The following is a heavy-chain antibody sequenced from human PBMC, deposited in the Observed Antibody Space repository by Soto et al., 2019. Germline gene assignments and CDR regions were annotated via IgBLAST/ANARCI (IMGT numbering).Heavy chain of an antibody. Sequence: GASVKVSCKASGFTFTSSAFQWVRQARGQRLEWIGGIAVGSGYTNYAQRFQDRVTLTRDMSTATTYMELNRLTSEYRAIYYCAADATAWQQMVPTDYWGQGTLVTVSS. V-gene: IGHV1-58*01. CDR1: GFTFTSSA. CDR3: AADATAWQQMVPTDY. D-gene: IGHD2-8*01. CDR2: IAVGSGYT. J-gene: IGHJ4*02.